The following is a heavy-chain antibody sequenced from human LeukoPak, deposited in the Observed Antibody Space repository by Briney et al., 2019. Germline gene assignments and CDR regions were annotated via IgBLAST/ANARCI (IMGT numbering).Heavy chain of an antibody. CDR1: GFTFTTYG. CDR3: ARGSDWFDP. Sequence: PGGSLRLSCAASGFTFTTYGMHWVRQAPGKGLEWVACIYPDGNNKDYADSVKGRFIISRDNSKNILFLQMNSLRAADTAVFYCARGSDWFDPWGQGTLVTVSS. J-gene: IGHJ5*02. CDR2: IYPDGNNK. V-gene: IGHV3-30*19.